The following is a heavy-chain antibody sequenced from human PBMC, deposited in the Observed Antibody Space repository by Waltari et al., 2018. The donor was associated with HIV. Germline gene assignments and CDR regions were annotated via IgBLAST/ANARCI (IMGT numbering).Heavy chain of an antibody. CDR3: ASLDRTHWFDP. CDR2: VFYSGRT. CDR1: GGSISSPNYS. D-gene: IGHD3-22*01. V-gene: IGHV4-39*01. Sequence: QLQLQESGPGLVKPSETLSLTCTVSGGSISSPNYSWGWIRQTPGKGLEWIGNVFYSGRTYYNASLKSRVIISVDTSMNQFSLKLRSLTAADTAVYYCASLDRTHWFDPWGQGTLVTVSS. J-gene: IGHJ5*02.